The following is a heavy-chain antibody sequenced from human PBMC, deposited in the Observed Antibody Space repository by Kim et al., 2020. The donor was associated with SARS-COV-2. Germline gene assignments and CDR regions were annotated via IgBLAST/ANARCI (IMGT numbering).Heavy chain of an antibody. J-gene: IGHJ4*02. CDR1: GLNFGDYA. CDR2: IRSKRYGETT. Sequence: GGSLRLSCTPSGLNFGDYAMSWFRQAPGKGLEWVAFIRSKRYGETTEYAASVKGRFTISRDDSKRIAYLQMNGLKTEDTAFYYCTSGPYYYDSAAYYHDYWGQGTLVTVSS. V-gene: IGHV3-49*03. CDR3: TSGPYYYDSAAYYHDY. D-gene: IGHD3-22*01.